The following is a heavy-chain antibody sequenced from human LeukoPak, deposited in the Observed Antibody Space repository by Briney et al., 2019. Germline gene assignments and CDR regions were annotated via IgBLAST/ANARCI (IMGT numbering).Heavy chain of an antibody. CDR1: GFTVSSNF. CDR2: IYSGGST. V-gene: IGHV3-66*01. J-gene: IGHJ4*02. CDR3: ALGLVTDY. Sequence: GGSLRLSCAASGFTVSSNFRSWVRQAPGKGLEWVSVIYSGGSTYYADSVKGRVTISRDNSKNTLYLQMNSLGVEDTAVYYCALGLVTDYWGQGTLVTVSS. D-gene: IGHD3-9*01.